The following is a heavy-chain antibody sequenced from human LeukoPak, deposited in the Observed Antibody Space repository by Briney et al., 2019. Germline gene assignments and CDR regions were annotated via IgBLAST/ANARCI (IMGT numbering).Heavy chain of an antibody. D-gene: IGHD3-22*01. CDR2: ISYDGSNK. V-gene: IGHV3-30-3*01. CDR1: GFTFSSYA. CDR3: ARGSPYYDSSAYYENFDF. Sequence: PGGSLRLSCAASGFTFSSYAMHWVRQAPGKGLEWVALISYDGSNKYYADSVKGRFTTSRDNSKNTLYLQMNSLRAEDTAVYYCARGSPYYDSSAYYENFDFWGQGTLVTVSS. J-gene: IGHJ4*02.